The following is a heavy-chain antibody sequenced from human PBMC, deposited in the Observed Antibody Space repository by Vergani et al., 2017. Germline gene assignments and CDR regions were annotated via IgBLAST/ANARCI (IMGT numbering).Heavy chain of an antibody. CDR2: IRYDVSNK. CDR1: GFTFSSYG. J-gene: IGHJ6*02. D-gene: IGHD1-26*01. V-gene: IGHV3-30*02. Sequence: QVQLVESGGGVVQPGGSLRLSCAASGFTFSSYGMHWVRQAPGKGLEWVAFIRYDVSNKYYADSVKGRFTISRDNSKNTLYLQMNSLRAEDTAVYYCAKYEVVGATKRWVYYYYGMDVWGQGTTVTVSS. CDR3: AKYEVVGATKRWVYYYYGMDV.